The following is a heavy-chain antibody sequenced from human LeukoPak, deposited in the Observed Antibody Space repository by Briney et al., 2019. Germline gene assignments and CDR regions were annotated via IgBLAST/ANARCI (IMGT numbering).Heavy chain of an antibody. D-gene: IGHD1-26*01. V-gene: IGHV1-8*03. CDR2: MNPNRGNT. Sequence: ASVKVSCKASGYTFTSYDINWVRQATGHGLEWMGWMNPNRGNTGYAQKFQGRVTITRNTSISTAYMELSSLRSEDTAVYYCARISGSLNDAFDIWGQGTMVTVSS. CDR3: ARISGSLNDAFDI. CDR1: GYTFTSYD. J-gene: IGHJ3*02.